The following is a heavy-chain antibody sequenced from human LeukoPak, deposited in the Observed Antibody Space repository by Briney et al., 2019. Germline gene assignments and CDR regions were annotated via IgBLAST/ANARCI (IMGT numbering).Heavy chain of an antibody. J-gene: IGHJ4*02. V-gene: IGHV4-31*03. Sequence: PSQTLSLTCTVSGGSISRGSYYWSWIRQHPGKGLEWIGYIYYSRRTYYNPSLKSRLTISVDASNNQFSLRLSSATAADTAVYFCARDRDGFNSLDYWGQGTLVTVSS. CDR3: ARDRDGFNSLDY. CDR1: GGSISRGSYY. CDR2: IYYSRRT. D-gene: IGHD5-24*01.